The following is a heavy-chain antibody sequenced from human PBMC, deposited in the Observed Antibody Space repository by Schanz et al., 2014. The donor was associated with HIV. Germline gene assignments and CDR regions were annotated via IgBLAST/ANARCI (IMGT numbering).Heavy chain of an antibody. CDR2: MNPKSGNT. Sequence: QVQLVQSGAEVKKPGASVKVSCKAPGHPFTGYYIHWVRQAPGQGLEWMGWMNPKSGNTGYAQKFQGRVTMTRNVSTNTAFMELRSLRFDDTAIYFCARGRGLVALDPWGQGALVTV. CDR1: GHPFTGYY. CDR3: ARGRGLVALDP. V-gene: IGHV1-8*02. J-gene: IGHJ5*02. D-gene: IGHD3-3*02.